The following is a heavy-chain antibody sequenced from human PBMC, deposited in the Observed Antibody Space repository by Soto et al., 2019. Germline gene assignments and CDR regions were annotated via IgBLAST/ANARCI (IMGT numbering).Heavy chain of an antibody. J-gene: IGHJ4*02. CDR1: GYTFTGYY. CDR3: AGLYSGYDYKFDY. D-gene: IGHD5-12*01. V-gene: IGHV1-2*04. Sequence: ASVKVSCKASGYTFTGYYMHWVRQAPGQGLEWMGWINPNSGGTNYAQKFQGWVTMTRDTSISTAYMELRRLRSDDTAVYYCAGLYSGYDYKFDYWGQGTLVTVSS. CDR2: INPNSGGT.